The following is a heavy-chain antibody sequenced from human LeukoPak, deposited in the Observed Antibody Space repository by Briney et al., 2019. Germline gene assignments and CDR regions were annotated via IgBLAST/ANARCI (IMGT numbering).Heavy chain of an antibody. CDR3: ARDYYGSGSLDY. J-gene: IGHJ4*02. CDR2: IYYSGST. Sequence: SQTLSLTCTVSAGSISSGDYYLSWIRQPPGKGLELIGYIYYSGSTYYNPSLKSRVTISVDTSKNQFSLKLSSVTAADTAVYYCARDYYGSGSLDYWGQGTLVTVSS. D-gene: IGHD3-10*01. CDR1: AGSISSGDYY. V-gene: IGHV4-30-4*01.